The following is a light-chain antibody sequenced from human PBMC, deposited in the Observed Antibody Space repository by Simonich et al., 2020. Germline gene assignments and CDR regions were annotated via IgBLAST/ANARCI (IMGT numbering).Light chain of an antibody. CDR1: SSDVGGYNY. CDR3: SSYTSSSTFVV. Sequence: QSALTQPASVSGSPGQSITISCTETSSDVGGYNYVSWYQQNPCKAPKLMIYDVSKRPSVVSNRFSGSKSGNAASLTISGLQAEDEADYYCSSYTSSSTFVVFGGGTKLTVL. CDR2: DVS. V-gene: IGLV2-14*01. J-gene: IGLJ2*01.